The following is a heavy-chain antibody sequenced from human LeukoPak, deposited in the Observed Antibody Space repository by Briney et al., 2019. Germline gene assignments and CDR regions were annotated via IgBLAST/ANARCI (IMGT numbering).Heavy chain of an antibody. CDR3: ARDRGIAVAGGWFDP. Sequence: SETLSLTCTVSGGSISSSNNYWGWIRQPPGKGLEWIGGMFYSGSTHYNPSLKSRVTISVDTSKNQFSLKLSSVTAADTAVYYCARDRGIAVAGGWFDPWGQGTLVTVSS. V-gene: IGHV4-39*07. D-gene: IGHD6-19*01. J-gene: IGHJ5*02. CDR2: MFYSGST. CDR1: GGSISSSNNY.